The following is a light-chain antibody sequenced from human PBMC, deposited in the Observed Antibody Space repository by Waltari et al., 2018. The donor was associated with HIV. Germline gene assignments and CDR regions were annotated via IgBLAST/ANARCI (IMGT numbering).Light chain of an antibody. CDR2: EVS. V-gene: IGLV2-14*01. CDR1: SSDVGGYHP. CDR3: SSYTSSSALVV. Sequence: QSALTQPASVSGSPGQSITISCTGTSSDVGGYHPVSWYQKHQGKAPKLMSYEVSNRPSGVANRFSGSKSGNTASLTISGLQAEDEADYYCSSYTSSSALVVFGTGTKVTVL. J-gene: IGLJ1*01.